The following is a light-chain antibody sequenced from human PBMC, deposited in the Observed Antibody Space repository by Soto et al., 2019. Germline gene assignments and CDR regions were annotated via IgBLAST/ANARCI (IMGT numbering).Light chain of an antibody. J-gene: IGKJ1*01. CDR2: DAY. Sequence: DIQLTQSPSTLTASVGDRVTITCRASQSNGMWLAWFQQQPGKARKVLTHDAYSMESGVPSRFSGSESRTEYSLTISSLQPENSATYYCQQYNSYSKTFGQGTKVDIK. CDR3: QQYNSYSKT. V-gene: IGKV1-5*01. CDR1: QSNGMW.